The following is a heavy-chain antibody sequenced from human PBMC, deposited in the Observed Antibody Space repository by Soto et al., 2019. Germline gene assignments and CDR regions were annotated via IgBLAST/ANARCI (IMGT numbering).Heavy chain of an antibody. D-gene: IGHD3-3*01. J-gene: IGHJ6*02. CDR3: ARDASYYSLWSGYYPSRNGMDV. CDR1: GFTFSSFG. V-gene: IGHV3-33*01. CDR2: IWYDGSKK. Sequence: GGSLRLSCAASGFTFSSFGMHWVRQAPGKGLEWVSLIWYDGSKKSYGDSVKGRFTISGDNSRNTVYLQMNSLRADDTAVYYCARDASYYSLWSGYYPSRNGMDVWRQGTTVTVSS.